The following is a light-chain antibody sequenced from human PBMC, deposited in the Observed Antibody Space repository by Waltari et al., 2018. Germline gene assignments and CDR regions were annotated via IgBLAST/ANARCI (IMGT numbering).Light chain of an antibody. CDR1: TGEFTSGYY. CDR3: LLYYGGAQV. V-gene: IGLV7-43*01. J-gene: IGLJ2*01. Sequence: QTVVTQEPSLTVSPGGTVTLTCASSTGEFTSGYYPNWFQQKPGKTPRALIYSTSNKQAWTPARFSGSLLGGKAALTLSGVQPEDEADYYCLLYYGGAQVFGGGTKLTVL. CDR2: STS.